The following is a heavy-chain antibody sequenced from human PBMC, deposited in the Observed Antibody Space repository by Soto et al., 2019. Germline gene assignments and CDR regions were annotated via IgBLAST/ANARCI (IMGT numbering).Heavy chain of an antibody. J-gene: IGHJ4*02. CDR3: ARGRYGDY. CDR2: ISAHNGNT. Sequence: QVHLVQSGAEVKRPGASVKVSCKGSGYTFTTYGITWVRQAPGQGLEWVGWISAHNGNTNYAQKLQGRVTVTRDTSTSTAYMDLRSLRSDDTAVYYCARGRYGDYWGQGALVTVSS. V-gene: IGHV1-18*01. D-gene: IGHD1-1*01. CDR1: GYTFTTYG.